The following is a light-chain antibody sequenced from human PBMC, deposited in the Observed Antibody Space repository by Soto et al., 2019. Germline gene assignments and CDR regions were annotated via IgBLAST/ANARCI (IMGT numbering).Light chain of an antibody. CDR1: QSVNSN. J-gene: IGKJ4*01. V-gene: IGKV3-15*01. Sequence: DIVMTQSPATLSASPGERATLSCRASQSVNSNLAWYRQKPGQAPRLLIYDASSRATGVPARFSGSGSGTEFSPTIISLQSHDSCISYCQQYNFWPPRTFGGGTKVEIK. CDR3: QQYNFWPPRT. CDR2: DAS.